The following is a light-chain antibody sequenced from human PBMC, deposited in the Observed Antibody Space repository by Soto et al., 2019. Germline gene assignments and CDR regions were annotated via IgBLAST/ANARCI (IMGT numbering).Light chain of an antibody. V-gene: IGLV3-1*01. CDR1: KLGDKY. J-gene: IGLJ1*01. CDR2: RDN. Sequence: SYELTQPPSVSVSPGQTASITCSGDKLGDKYPCWYQQKPGQSPVLVISRDNKRPSGIPARFSGSSSGNTATLTISGTQAMDEADYYCQAWDSSASYVFGPGTKVTVL. CDR3: QAWDSSASYV.